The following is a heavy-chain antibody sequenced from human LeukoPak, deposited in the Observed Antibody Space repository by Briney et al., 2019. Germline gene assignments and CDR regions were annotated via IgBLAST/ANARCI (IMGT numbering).Heavy chain of an antibody. Sequence: SVKVSCKASGGTFSSYAISWVRQAPGQGLEWMGGIIPIFGTANYAQKFQGRVTITADKSTSTTYMELSSLRSEDTAVYYCARDYYGSGSYCPWGQGTLVTVSS. V-gene: IGHV1-69*06. CDR1: GGTFSSYA. J-gene: IGHJ5*02. CDR3: ARDYYGSGSYCP. D-gene: IGHD3-10*01. CDR2: IIPIFGTA.